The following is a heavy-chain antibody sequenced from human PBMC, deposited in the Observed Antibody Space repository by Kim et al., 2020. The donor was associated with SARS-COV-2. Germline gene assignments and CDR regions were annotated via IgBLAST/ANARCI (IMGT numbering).Heavy chain of an antibody. D-gene: IGHD1-1*01. Sequence: YAQKFQGRVTMTRNTSISTAYMELSSLRSEDTAVYYCARRTGTAGTTLAYWGQGTLVTVSS. V-gene: IGHV1-8*01. J-gene: IGHJ4*02. CDR3: ARRTGTAGTTLAY.